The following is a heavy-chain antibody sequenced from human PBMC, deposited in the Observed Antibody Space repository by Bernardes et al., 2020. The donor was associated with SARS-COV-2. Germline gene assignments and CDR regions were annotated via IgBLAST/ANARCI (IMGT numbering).Heavy chain of an antibody. CDR1: GGSISSVSYY. V-gene: IGHV4-61*02. CDR2: IYTSGST. D-gene: IGHD4-4*01. J-gene: IGHJ6*02. Sequence: SETLSLTCTVSGGSISSVSYYWSWLLQPAGKGLEWIGRIYTSGSTNYNPSLKSRVTISVDTSKNQFSLKLSSVTAADTAVYYCARAPIDYSNYNYYYGMDVWGQGTTVTVSS. CDR3: ARAPIDYSNYNYYYGMDV.